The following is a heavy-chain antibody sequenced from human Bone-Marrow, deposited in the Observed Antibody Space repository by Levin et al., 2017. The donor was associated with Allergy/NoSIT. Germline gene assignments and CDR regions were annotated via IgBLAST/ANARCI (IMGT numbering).Heavy chain of an antibody. CDR1: GFTFRHYT. Sequence: GESLKISCAASGFTFRHYTMNWVRQAPGKGLEWVSCITSSGDSTYYADSVKGRFTISRDNAKNSLYLQLNRLRDEDTAMYYCARDHARGYYDSSGYSGDHWGQGTLVTVSS. CDR2: ITSSGDST. V-gene: IGHV3-48*02. D-gene: IGHD3-22*01. CDR3: ARDHARGYYDSSGYSGDH. J-gene: IGHJ4*02.